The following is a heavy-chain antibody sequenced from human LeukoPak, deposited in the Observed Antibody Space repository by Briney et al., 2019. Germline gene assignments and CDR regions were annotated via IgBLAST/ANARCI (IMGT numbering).Heavy chain of an antibody. CDR1: VFTFSSYA. Sequence: GGSLRLSCAASVFTFSSYAMSWVRQAPGKGLEWVSAISGSGGSTYYADSVKGRFTISRDNSKNTLYLQMNSLRAEDTALYYCAKVVSDSGSYWRAYFDYWGQGTLVTVTS. J-gene: IGHJ4*02. D-gene: IGHD1-26*01. CDR3: AKVVSDSGSYWRAYFDY. CDR2: ISGSGGST. V-gene: IGHV3-23*01.